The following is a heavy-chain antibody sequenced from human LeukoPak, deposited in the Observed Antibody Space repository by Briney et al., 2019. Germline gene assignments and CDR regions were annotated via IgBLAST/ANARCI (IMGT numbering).Heavy chain of an antibody. V-gene: IGHV1-8*03. Sequence: GASVKVSCKASGYTFTSYDINWVRQATGQGLEWMGWMNPNSGNTGYAQKFQGRVTITRNTSISTAYMELSSLRSEDTAVYYCARDLESGWVIFGVVHDAFDIWGQGTMVTVSS. CDR3: ARDLESGWVIFGVVHDAFDI. CDR1: GYTFTSYD. D-gene: IGHD3-3*01. J-gene: IGHJ3*02. CDR2: MNPNSGNT.